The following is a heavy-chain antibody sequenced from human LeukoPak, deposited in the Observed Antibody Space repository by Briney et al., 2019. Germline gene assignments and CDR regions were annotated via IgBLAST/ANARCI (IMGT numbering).Heavy chain of an antibody. CDR2: ISWNSGSI. V-gene: IGHV3-9*01. CDR1: GFTFDDYA. Sequence: GRSLRLSCAASGFTFDDYAMHWVRQAPGKGLEWVSGISWNSGSIGYADSVKGRFTISRDNAKNSLYLQMNSLRGEDTALYYCAKDARNWNYGYFDYWGQGTLVTVSS. J-gene: IGHJ4*02. D-gene: IGHD1-7*01. CDR3: AKDARNWNYGYFDY.